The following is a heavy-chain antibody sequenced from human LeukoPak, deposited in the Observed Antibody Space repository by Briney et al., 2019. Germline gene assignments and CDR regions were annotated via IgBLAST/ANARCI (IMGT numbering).Heavy chain of an antibody. CDR1: GGSISSGSYY. J-gene: IGHJ4*02. D-gene: IGHD1-7*01. V-gene: IGHV4-61*02. CDR3: ARGWNYAFRFDY. CDR2: IYTSGST. Sequence: SETLSLTCTVSGGSISSGSYYWSWIRQPAGKGLEWIGRIYTSGSTNYNPSLKSRVTISVDTSKNQFSLKLSSVTAADTAVYYCARGWNYAFRFDYWGQGTLVTVSS.